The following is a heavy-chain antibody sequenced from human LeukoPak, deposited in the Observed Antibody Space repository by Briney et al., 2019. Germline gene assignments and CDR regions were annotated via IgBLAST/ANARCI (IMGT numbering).Heavy chain of an antibody. CDR3: TRWGAGGLTLDY. D-gene: IGHD3-16*01. Sequence: GGSLRLSCATSGFSFSFYGMQWVRQAPGKGLEWGAVIWNDGSQKYYGDSVKGRFIISKDNSRKTVNLQMDSLRAEDTAIYYCTRWGAGGLTLDYWGQGVLVTVSS. V-gene: IGHV3-33*01. CDR1: GFSFSFYG. CDR2: IWNDGSQK. J-gene: IGHJ4*02.